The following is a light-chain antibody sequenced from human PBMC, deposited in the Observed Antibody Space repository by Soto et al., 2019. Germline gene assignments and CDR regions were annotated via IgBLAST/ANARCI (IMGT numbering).Light chain of an antibody. CDR1: QSVSNNF. CDR3: HQYSNSPLT. Sequence: EIVMTQPPATLSVSPGERATLSCRASQSVSNNFLAWYQQKPGQAPRLFIYGASYRATGIADRFSGSGSGTDFTLTISRPEPEDFAVYYCHQYSNSPLTFGGGTKVDIK. J-gene: IGKJ4*01. V-gene: IGKV3-20*01. CDR2: GAS.